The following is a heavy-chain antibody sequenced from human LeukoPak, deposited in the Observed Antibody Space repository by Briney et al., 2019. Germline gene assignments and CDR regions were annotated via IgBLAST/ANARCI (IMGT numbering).Heavy chain of an antibody. CDR1: GGSISSGGYY. J-gene: IGHJ6*02. Sequence: SETLSLTCTVSGGSISSGGYYWSWIRQHPGKGLEWIGYIYYSGSTYYNPSLKSRVTISVDTSKNQFSLKLSSVTAADTAVYYWARDPSERYRSSSWYGMDVWGQGTTVTVSS. CDR2: IYYSGST. CDR3: ARDPSERYRSSSWYGMDV. D-gene: IGHD6-13*01. V-gene: IGHV4-31*03.